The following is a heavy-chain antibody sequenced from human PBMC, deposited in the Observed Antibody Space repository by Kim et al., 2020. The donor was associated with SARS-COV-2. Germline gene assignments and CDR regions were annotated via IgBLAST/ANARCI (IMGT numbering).Heavy chain of an antibody. Sequence: ASVKVSCKASGYTFTSYGISWVRQAPGQGLEWMGWISAYNGNTNYAQKLQGRVTMTTDTSTSTAYMELRSLRSDDTAVYYCARVRLVLHQPPDRFDPWGQGTLVTVSS. V-gene: IGHV1-18*01. J-gene: IGHJ5*02. D-gene: IGHD3-10*01. CDR1: GYTFTSYG. CDR3: ARVRLVLHQPPDRFDP. CDR2: ISAYNGNT.